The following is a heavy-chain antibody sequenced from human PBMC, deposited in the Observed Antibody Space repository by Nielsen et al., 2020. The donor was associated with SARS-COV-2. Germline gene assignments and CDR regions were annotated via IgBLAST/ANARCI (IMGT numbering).Heavy chain of an antibody. CDR3: ARRRSQGSALDV. Sequence: GGSLRLSCAVSGFTVGSNYMSWVRQAPGNGLEWVSIIYSGGSISYAESVKGRFTISRDNSKNTLYLQMSSLRVDDTAVYYCARRRSQGSALDVWGQGTMVTVSS. V-gene: IGHV3-53*01. D-gene: IGHD3-10*01. CDR1: GFTVGSNY. J-gene: IGHJ3*01. CDR2: IYSGGSI.